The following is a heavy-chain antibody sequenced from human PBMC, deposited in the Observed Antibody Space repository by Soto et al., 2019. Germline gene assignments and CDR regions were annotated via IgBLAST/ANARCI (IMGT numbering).Heavy chain of an antibody. V-gene: IGHV1-2*02. J-gene: IGHJ6*02. Sequence: SVKVSFKASGHTFTGYYMHWVRQAPVQGLEWMGWINPNSGGTNYAQNFQGRVTMTRDTSISTAYMELSRLRSDDTAVYYCARDQWSVVPGGIRAYYIMDVWGQGTTVTV. CDR1: GHTFTGYY. CDR2: INPNSGGT. D-gene: IGHD2-2*02. CDR3: ARDQWSVVPGGIRAYYIMDV.